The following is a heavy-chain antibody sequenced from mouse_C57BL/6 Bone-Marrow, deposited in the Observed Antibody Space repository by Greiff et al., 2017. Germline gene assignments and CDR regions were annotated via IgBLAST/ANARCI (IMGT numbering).Heavy chain of an antibody. D-gene: IGHD2-3*01. Sequence: QVQLKESGAELVRPGASVKLSCKASGYTFTDYYINWVKQRPGQGLEWIARIYPGSGNTYYNEKFKGKATLTAEKSSSTAYMQLSSLTSEDSAVYFCARGGYYSYYFDYWGQGTTLTVSS. V-gene: IGHV1-76*01. CDR2: IYPGSGNT. CDR3: ARGGYYSYYFDY. J-gene: IGHJ2*01. CDR1: GYTFTDYY.